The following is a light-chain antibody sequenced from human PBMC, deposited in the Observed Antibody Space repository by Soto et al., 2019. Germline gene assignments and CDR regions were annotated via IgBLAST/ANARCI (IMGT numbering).Light chain of an antibody. J-gene: IGKJ1*01. CDR3: QQYNNWPRT. CDR1: QSVNSN. CDR2: RAS. Sequence: EIVMTQSPATLSVSPGERATLSRRASQSVNSNLAWYQQKPGQAPRLLIYRASTRTTGIPARFGGSGSGTDFTLTMSGLQSEDFAVYYCQQYNNWPRTFGQGTKVEIK. V-gene: IGKV3-15*01.